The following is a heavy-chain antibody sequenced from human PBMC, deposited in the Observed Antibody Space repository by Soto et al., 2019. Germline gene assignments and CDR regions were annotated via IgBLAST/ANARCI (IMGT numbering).Heavy chain of an antibody. Sequence: ASVKVSCKASGYTFTSYDINWVRQATGQGLEWMGWMNPNSGNTGYAQKFQGRVTMTRDTSISTAYMELSSLRSEDTAVYYCGRLMTGTTGIHAYDIWGQGTMVTVSS. CDR1: GYTFTSYD. CDR2: MNPNSGNT. D-gene: IGHD1-7*01. V-gene: IGHV1-8*01. CDR3: GRLMTGTTGIHAYDI. J-gene: IGHJ3*02.